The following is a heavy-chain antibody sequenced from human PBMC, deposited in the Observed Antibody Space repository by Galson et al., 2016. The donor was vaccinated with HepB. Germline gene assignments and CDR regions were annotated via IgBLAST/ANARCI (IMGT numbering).Heavy chain of an antibody. CDR1: DYTFTSYG. Sequence: SVKVSCKASDYTFTSYGISWVRQAPGQGLEWMGWISAYNGNTNYAQKFQGRVTMTTDTSTSTAYMELRSLRSDDTAVYYCARGSSSGFLNWFDPWGQGTLVTVSS. CDR2: ISAYNGNT. D-gene: IGHD3-22*01. V-gene: IGHV1-18*01. CDR3: ARGSSSGFLNWFDP. J-gene: IGHJ5*02.